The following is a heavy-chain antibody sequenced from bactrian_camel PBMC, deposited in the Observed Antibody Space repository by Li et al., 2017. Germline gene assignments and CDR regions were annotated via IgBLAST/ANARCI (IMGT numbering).Heavy chain of an antibody. Sequence: HVQLVESGGGSVQAGGSLRLSCAASGYTFSGSSMGWFRQAPGKEREGVAAIDSESNTSYTDSVKGRFTISKDNAKNTLNLQTNELKPEDTAMYYCAMSCTVGWVPPSEITTGARGPRSPSP. J-gene: IGHJ4*01. CDR2: IDSESNT. D-gene: IGHD5*01. CDR3: AMSCTVGWVPPSEITT. CDR1: GYTFSGSS. V-gene: IGHV3S55*01.